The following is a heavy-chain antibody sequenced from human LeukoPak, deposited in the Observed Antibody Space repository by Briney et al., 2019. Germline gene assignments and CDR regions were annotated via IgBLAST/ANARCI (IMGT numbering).Heavy chain of an antibody. CDR2: IDSYWSST. D-gene: IGHD3-22*01. J-gene: IGHJ4*02. V-gene: IGHV3-74*01. CDR3: VRDMGYYDKV. Sequence: GGSLRLSCAASGFTFSTYWMHWVRQAPGKGLVWVSRIDSYWSSTNYAHSLKGRFTISRENAKDTLYLQMNSLKAEDTAVYYCVRDMGYYDKVWGQGTLVTVSS. CDR1: GFTFSTYW.